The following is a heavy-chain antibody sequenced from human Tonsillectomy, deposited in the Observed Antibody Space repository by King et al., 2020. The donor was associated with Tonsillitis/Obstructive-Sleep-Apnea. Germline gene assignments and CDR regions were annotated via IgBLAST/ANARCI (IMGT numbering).Heavy chain of an antibody. V-gene: IGHV3-30*04. CDR3: ARSVGPISYYFYYMDV. J-gene: IGHJ6*03. CDR2: ISYDGNNK. D-gene: IGHD1-26*01. CDR1: GFTFSSYA. Sequence: VQLVESGGGVVQPGRSLRLSCAASGFTFSSYAMHWVRQAPGKGLEWVAVISYDGNNKYYADSVKGRFTISRDNSKNTLYLQMNSLRAEDTAVYYCARSVGPISYYFYYMDVRGKGTTVTVSS.